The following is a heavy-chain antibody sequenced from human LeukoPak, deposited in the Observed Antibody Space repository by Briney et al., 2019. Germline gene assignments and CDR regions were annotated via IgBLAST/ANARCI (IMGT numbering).Heavy chain of an antibody. J-gene: IGHJ4*02. D-gene: IGHD2-2*02. Sequence: GGSLRLSCAASGFTFSRYAMSWVRQAPGKGLKWVSAISGSGGSTYYADSVKGRFTISRDNSKNTLYLQMNSLRAEDTAVYYCAKDHPDIVVVPAAIGGDYWGQGTLVTVSS. CDR2: ISGSGGST. V-gene: IGHV3-23*01. CDR3: AKDHPDIVVVPAAIGGDY. CDR1: GFTFSRYA.